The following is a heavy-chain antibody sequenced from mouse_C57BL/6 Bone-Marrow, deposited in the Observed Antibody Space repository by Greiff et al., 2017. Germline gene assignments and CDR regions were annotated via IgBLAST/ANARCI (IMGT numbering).Heavy chain of an antibody. CDR2: IDPETGGT. J-gene: IGHJ2*01. D-gene: IGHD2-4*01. CDR1: GYTFTDYE. CDR3: TREDYDDY. Sequence: QVQLQQSGAELVRPGASVTLSCKASGYTFTDYEMHWVKQTPVQGLEWIGAIDPETGGTAYNQKFKGKAILTADKSSSTAYMVLRSLTSEDSAVYYCTREDYDDYWGQGTTLTVSS. V-gene: IGHV1-15*01.